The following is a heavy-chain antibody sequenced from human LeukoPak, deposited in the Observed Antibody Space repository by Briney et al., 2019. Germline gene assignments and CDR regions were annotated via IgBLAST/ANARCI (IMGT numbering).Heavy chain of an antibody. J-gene: IGHJ3*01. CDR1: GFSLINYS. CDR2: ISSSSSDI. CDR3: AREKYSPNNDAFDF. Sequence: GGSLRLSCVASGFSLINYSMKWVRQTPGKGLECVSSISSSSSDIYYADSVKGRFTISRDNAKNSLYLQMNSLRAEDTAVYYCAREKYSPNNDAFDFWGQGTMVTVSS. D-gene: IGHD6-6*01. V-gene: IGHV3-21*01.